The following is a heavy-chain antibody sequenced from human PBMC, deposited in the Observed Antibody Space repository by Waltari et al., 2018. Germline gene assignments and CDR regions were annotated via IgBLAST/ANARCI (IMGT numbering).Heavy chain of an antibody. CDR2: IDWDDDK. J-gene: IGHJ5*02. CDR3: ARIMDSSGWAFDP. CDR1: GFSLSTSGMR. Sequence: QVTLKESGPALVKPTQTLTLTCTFSGFSLSTSGMRVNWLRQPPGKALEWLARIDWDDDKFYSTALKTRLTISKDTSKSQVVLTMTNMDPVDTATYYCARIMDSSGWAFDPWGQGTLVTVSS. V-gene: IGHV2-70*04. D-gene: IGHD6-19*01.